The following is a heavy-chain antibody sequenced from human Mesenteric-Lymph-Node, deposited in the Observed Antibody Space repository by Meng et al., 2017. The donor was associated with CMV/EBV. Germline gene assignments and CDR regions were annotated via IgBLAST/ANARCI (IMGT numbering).Heavy chain of an antibody. J-gene: IGHJ4*02. CDR3: TGDSVSNLNLDD. CDR2: IYRGNKK. CDR1: GFNVRYKY. V-gene: IGHV3-66*01. D-gene: IGHD3-10*01. Sequence: VSQVGAGVGLVRPGWSLRLSCAASGFNVRYKYMSCVRPGTGQGLEWVCIIYRGNKKYYIASGNDRFTATRDTSKNTMYLQMNRLRVEATAVYYGTGDSVSNLNLDDWGQGTLVTVSS.